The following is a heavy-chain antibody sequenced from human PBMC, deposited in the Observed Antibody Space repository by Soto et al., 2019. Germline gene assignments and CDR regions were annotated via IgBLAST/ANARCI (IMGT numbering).Heavy chain of an antibody. V-gene: IGHV3-48*03. CDR1: GFTFSRYE. J-gene: IGHJ4*02. CDR2: ISSSGSTI. Sequence: PGGSLRLSCAASGFTFSRYEMNWVRQAPGKGLEWVSYISSSGSTIYYADSVKGRFTISRDNAKNSLYLQMNSLRAEDTAVYYCVREGGWPGYSDISGYYFPPGYWGQGTLVTVSS. D-gene: IGHD3-22*01. CDR3: VREGGWPGYSDISGYYFPPGY.